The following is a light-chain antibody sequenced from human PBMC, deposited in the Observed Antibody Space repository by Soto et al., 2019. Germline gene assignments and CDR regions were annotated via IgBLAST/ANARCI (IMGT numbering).Light chain of an antibody. CDR2: KVS. V-gene: IGKV2-30*02. CDR3: MQGTHWPWT. CDR1: QSLVHSDGNTY. Sequence: DVVLTQSPLSLPVTLGQPASISCRSSQSLVHSDGNTYLSWFQQRPGQSPRRLFYKVSDRDSGVPDRFSGSGSGTDFTLKISRVEAEDVGVYSCMQGTHWPWTFGQGTKVEFE. J-gene: IGKJ1*01.